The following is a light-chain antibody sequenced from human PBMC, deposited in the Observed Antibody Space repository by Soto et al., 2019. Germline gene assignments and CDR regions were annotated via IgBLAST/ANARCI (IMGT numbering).Light chain of an antibody. Sequence: DIQMTQSPSSLSASVGDRVTITCRASQSISSYLNWYQQKPGKAPKLLIYAASSLQSGVPSRFXGSGSGTDFTLTISSLQPEDFATYYCQQSYSTLRFTFGPGTKVDIK. CDR1: QSISSY. V-gene: IGKV1-39*01. J-gene: IGKJ3*01. CDR2: AAS. CDR3: QQSYSTLRFT.